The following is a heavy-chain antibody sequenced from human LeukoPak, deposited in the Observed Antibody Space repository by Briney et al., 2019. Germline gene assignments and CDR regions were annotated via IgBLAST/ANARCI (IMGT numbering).Heavy chain of an antibody. CDR2: IIPIFGTA. CDR3: ARANMVRGVGSFFDQNWFDP. CDR1: AGTFSSYA. Sequence: SVKVSCKASAGTFSSYAISWVRQAPGQGLEWMGGIIPIFGTANYAQKLQGRVTITADKSTSTAYMELSSLRSEDTAVYYCARANMVRGVGSFFDQNWFDPWGQGTLVTVSS. J-gene: IGHJ5*02. D-gene: IGHD3-10*01. V-gene: IGHV1-69*06.